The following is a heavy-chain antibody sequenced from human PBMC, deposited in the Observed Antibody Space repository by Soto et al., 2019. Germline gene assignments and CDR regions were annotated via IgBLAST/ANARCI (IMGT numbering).Heavy chain of an antibody. CDR3: AGSHFSSDIVVRTVTGCRCDSDY. CDR1: GYTFANHW. V-gene: IGHV5-51*01. CDR2: IYPGDSDT. D-gene: IGHD2-15*01. J-gene: IGHJ4*02. Sequence: GESLKISCSVSGYTFANHWIAWVRQMPGKGLEYMGIIYPGDSDTRYSPSFQGHVTISADKSITTAFLRWNSLRASDTAMYYCAGSHFSSDIVVRTVTGCRCDSDYWGQGTQVTVSS.